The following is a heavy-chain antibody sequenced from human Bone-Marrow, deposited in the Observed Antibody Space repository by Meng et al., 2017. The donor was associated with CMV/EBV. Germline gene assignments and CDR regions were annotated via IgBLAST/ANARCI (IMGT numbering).Heavy chain of an antibody. CDR1: GGSFSGYY. CDR3: ARGGPDQKTDY. D-gene: IGHD1-14*01. V-gene: IGHV4-34*01. J-gene: IGHJ4*02. CDR2: INHSGST. Sequence: SETLSLTCAVYGGSFSGYYWSWIRQPPGKGLEWNGEINHSGSTNYNPSLKSRVTISVDTSKNQFSLKLSSVTAADTAVYYCARGGPDQKTDYWGQGTLVTVSS.